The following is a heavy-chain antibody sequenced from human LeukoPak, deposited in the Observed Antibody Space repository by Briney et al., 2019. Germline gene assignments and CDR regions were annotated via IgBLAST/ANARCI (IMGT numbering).Heavy chain of an antibody. CDR1: GFTFSAYD. J-gene: IGHJ3*02. Sequence: GGSLRLSCAAAGFTFSAYDMNWVRQAPGKGREWVSHITSSGSTIYYADSVKGRFPISRDNAKNSLYLQMNSLRAEDTAVYYCARPGYSSSWSAFDIWGQGTMVTVSS. CDR3: ARPGYSSSWSAFDI. V-gene: IGHV3-48*03. D-gene: IGHD6-13*01. CDR2: ITSSGSTI.